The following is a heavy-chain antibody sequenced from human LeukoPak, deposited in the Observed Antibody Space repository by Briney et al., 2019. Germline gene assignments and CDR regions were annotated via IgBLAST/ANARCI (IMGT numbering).Heavy chain of an antibody. J-gene: IGHJ4*02. D-gene: IGHD5-18*01. CDR1: GGSFGRYA. Sequence: ASVKVSCKAPGGSFGRYAVSWVRQAPGQGLEWMGGIVPILGTANYAQKFQGRVTITADDSTGTAYVELTSLRSADTAVYYCARSQGYSYGSSYWGQGTLVTVSS. CDR2: IVPILGTA. CDR3: ARSQGYSYGSSY. V-gene: IGHV1-69*13.